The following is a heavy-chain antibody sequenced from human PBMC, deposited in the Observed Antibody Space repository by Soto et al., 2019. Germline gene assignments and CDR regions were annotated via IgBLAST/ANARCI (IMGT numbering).Heavy chain of an antibody. CDR1: GYDFTAYD. J-gene: IGHJ6*02. CDR2: MNPINGAT. Sequence: QVQLVQSGAEVKQSGASVKVSCKASGYDFTAYDINWVRQASGQGLEWMGWMNPINGATGSARRFQGRVSMTRNTATSKAYLELTSLRSDDSAVYYCGRGPRPRAPAFGTPYYYAMDVWGQGTTVTVSS. CDR3: GRGPRPRAPAFGTPYYYAMDV. V-gene: IGHV1-8*02. D-gene: IGHD3-3*02.